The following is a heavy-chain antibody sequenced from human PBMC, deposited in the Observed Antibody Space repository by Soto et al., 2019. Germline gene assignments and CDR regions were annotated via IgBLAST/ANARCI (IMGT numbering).Heavy chain of an antibody. CDR2: IIHSEST. D-gene: IGHD1-26*01. CDR3: ARQRPTDGRWEFANYYGMDV. Sequence: SETLSLTCAVYGGSFSAYYWSWVRQPPGKGLEWIGEIIHSESTKYNPSLKSRVTISVDTSKNQFSLKLSSVTAADTAVYYCARQRPTDGRWEFANYYGMDVWGQGTTVTVSS. CDR1: GGSFSAYY. V-gene: IGHV4-34*12. J-gene: IGHJ6*02.